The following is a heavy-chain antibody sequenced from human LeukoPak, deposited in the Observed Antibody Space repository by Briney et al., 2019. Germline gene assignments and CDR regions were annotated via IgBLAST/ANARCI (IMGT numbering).Heavy chain of an antibody. V-gene: IGHV3-21*04. CDR3: AKDRSRTSKDY. Sequence: GGSLRLSCAASGFTFSSYSMNWVRQAPGKGLEWVSSISSSSSYIYYADSVKGRFTISRDNSKNTLYLQMNSLRAEDTAVYYCAKDRSRTSKDYWGQGTLVTVSS. D-gene: IGHD1-14*01. J-gene: IGHJ4*02. CDR1: GFTFSSYS. CDR2: ISSSSSYI.